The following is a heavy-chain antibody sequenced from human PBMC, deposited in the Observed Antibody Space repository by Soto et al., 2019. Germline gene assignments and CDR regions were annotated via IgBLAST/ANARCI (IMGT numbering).Heavy chain of an antibody. Sequence: GGSLRFSCAASGFTFSSYSMNWVRQAPGKGLEWVSYISSSSSTIYYADSVKGRFTISRDNAKNSLYLQMNSLRDEDTAVYYCARGSGYSSGWYYFDYWGQGTLLTVSS. CDR1: GFTFSSYS. D-gene: IGHD6-19*01. J-gene: IGHJ4*02. V-gene: IGHV3-48*02. CDR2: ISSSSSTI. CDR3: ARGSGYSSGWYYFDY.